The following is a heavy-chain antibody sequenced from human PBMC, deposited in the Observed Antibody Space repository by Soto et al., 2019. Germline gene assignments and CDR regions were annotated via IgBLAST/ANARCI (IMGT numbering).Heavy chain of an antibody. D-gene: IGHD2-15*01. CDR2: ISYDGSNK. V-gene: IGHV3-30*18. CDR1: GFTFSSYG. CDR3: AKERYCSGGSCPTSNYYYGMDV. Sequence: LRLSCAASGFTFSSYGMHWVRQAPGKGLKWVAVISYDGSNKYYADSVKGRFTISRDNSKNTLCLQMNSLRAEDTAVYYCAKERYCSGGSCPTSNYYYGMDVWGQGTTVTVSS. J-gene: IGHJ6*02.